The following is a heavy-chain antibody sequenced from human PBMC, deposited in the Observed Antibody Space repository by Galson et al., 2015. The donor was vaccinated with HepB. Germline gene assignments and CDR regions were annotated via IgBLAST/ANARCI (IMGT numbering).Heavy chain of an antibody. Sequence: SLRLSCAASGFTFSNYAMTWVRQAPGKGLERVSSISAGGDTTYYADSVKGRFTISRDNAKNMLSLRTNSLRAEDTAVYYCEKGDVWGSAARNYGMDVWGQGTTGTVSS. CDR1: GFTFSNYA. J-gene: IGHJ6*02. D-gene: IGHD3-16*01. CDR2: ISAGGDTT. CDR3: EKGDVWGSAARNYGMDV. V-gene: IGHV3-23*01.